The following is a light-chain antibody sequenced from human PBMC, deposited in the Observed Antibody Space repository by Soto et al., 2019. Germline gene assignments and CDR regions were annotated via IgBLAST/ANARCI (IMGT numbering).Light chain of an antibody. CDR1: QSVSNN. CDR2: GAS. CDR3: QQYNNWVFT. Sequence: EIVMTQSPATLSVSRGERATLSCRASQSVSNNLAWYQQKPGQAPRLLIYGASTRATGIPARFSGSGSGTEFTLTISSLQSEDFAVYYCQQYNNWVFTFGPGTKVDIK. V-gene: IGKV3-15*01. J-gene: IGKJ3*01.